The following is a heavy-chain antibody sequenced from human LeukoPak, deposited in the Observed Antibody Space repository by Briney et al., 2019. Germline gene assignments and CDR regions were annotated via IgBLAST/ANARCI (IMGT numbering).Heavy chain of an antibody. CDR1: GFTFSSYA. CDR3: AKSIAAGTAYYFDY. D-gene: IGHD6-13*01. J-gene: IGHJ4*02. CDR2: ISGSGGST. V-gene: IGHV3-23*01. Sequence: GGSLRLSCAASGFTFSSYALSWVRQAPGKGLEWVSAISGSGGSTYYADSVKGRFTISRDNSKNTLYLQMNSLRAEDTAVYYCAKSIAAGTAYYFDYWGQGTLVTVSS.